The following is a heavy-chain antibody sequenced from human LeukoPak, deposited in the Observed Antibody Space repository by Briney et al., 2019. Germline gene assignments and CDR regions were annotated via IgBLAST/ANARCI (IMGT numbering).Heavy chain of an antibody. D-gene: IGHD3-10*01. V-gene: IGHV3-30-3*01. CDR3: VRVWFGELPLDY. CDR1: GFTFSSYA. J-gene: IGHJ4*02. CDR2: ISYDGSNK. Sequence: PGRSLRLSCAASGFTFSSYAMHWVRQAPGKGLEWVAVISYDGSNKYYADSVKGRFTISSDNSKNTLYLQMSSLRAEDTAVYYCVRVWFGELPLDYWGQGTLVTVSS.